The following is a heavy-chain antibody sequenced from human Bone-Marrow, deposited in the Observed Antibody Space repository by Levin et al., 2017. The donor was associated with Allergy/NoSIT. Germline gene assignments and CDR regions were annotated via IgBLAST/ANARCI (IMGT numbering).Heavy chain of an antibody. CDR1: GFTFTNAW. D-gene: IGHD5-18*01. Sequence: GESLKISCAASGFTFTNAWMTWVRQAPGKGLEWVGRIKSKDDGWTTDYAAPVKGRFTISRDDSKNTQYLHMNRLKTEDTAVYFCTTEFAGNRYGFAFFDYWGQGTLVTVSS. CDR3: TTEFAGNRYGFAFFDY. J-gene: IGHJ4*02. V-gene: IGHV3-15*01. CDR2: IKSKDDGWTT.